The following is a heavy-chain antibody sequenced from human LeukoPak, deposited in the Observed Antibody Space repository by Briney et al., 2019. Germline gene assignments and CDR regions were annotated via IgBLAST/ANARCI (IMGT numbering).Heavy chain of an antibody. CDR1: GFTFGDYA. CDR3: TRVWNSGSFDY. V-gene: IGHV3-49*04. Sequence: GGSLRLSCTASGFTFGDYAMSWVRQAPGKGLVWVGFIRSKAYGGTTEYAASVKGRFTISRDDSKSIAYLQMNSLKTEDTAVYYCTRVWNSGSFDYWGQGTLVTVSS. J-gene: IGHJ4*02. CDR2: IRSKAYGGTT. D-gene: IGHD1-26*01.